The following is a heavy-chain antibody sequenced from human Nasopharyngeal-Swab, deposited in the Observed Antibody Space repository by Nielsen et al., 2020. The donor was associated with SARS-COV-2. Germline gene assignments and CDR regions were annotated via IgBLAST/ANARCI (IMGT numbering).Heavy chain of an antibody. Sequence: GESLKISCAASGFTFSSYGMHWVRQAPGKGLEWVAVIWYDGSNKYYADSVKGRFTISRDNSKNTLYLQMNSLRAEDTAVYYCARDLMFGGEYSYDCWGQGTLVTVSS. D-gene: IGHD3-10*02. CDR2: IWYDGSNK. CDR1: GFTFSSYG. V-gene: IGHV3-33*08. J-gene: IGHJ4*02. CDR3: ARDLMFGGEYSYDC.